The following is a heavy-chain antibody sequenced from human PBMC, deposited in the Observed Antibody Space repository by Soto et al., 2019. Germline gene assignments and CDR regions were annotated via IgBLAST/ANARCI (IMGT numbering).Heavy chain of an antibody. D-gene: IGHD2-15*01. J-gene: IGHJ6*02. CDR3: ATIVVVDRDNQSGMDV. CDR1: GGSISSGDYY. CDR2: IYYSGST. Sequence: QVQLQESGPGLVKPSQTLSLTCTVSGGSISSGDYYWSWIRQPPGKGLEWIGYIYYSGSTYYNPSLTSRVTISVDTSKNQFSPKLSSVTAADTAVYYCATIVVVDRDNQSGMDVWGQGTTVTVSS. V-gene: IGHV4-30-4*01.